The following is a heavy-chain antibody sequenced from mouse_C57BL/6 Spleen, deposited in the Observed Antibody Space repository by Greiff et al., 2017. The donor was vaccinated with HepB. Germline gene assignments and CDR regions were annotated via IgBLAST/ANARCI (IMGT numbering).Heavy chain of an antibody. J-gene: IGHJ3*01. Sequence: QVQLKESGPGLVAPSQSLSITCTVSGFSLTSYGVSWVRQPPGKGLEWLGVIWGDGSTKYHSALISRLSTNKDNSKSQAVLKLNSLQTDDTATFYCAKPELGRLAYWGQGTRVTVSA. CDR2: IWGDGST. CDR3: AKPELGRLAY. CDR1: GFSLTSYG. D-gene: IGHD4-1*01. V-gene: IGHV2-3*01.